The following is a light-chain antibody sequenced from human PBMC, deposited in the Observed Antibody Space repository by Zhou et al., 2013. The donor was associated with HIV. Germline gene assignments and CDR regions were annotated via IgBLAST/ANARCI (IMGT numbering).Light chain of an antibody. CDR2: DAS. V-gene: IGKV3D-20*02. Sequence: EIVLTQSPGHPVFVSRGKATLFCRASQNINSSLAWYQHKPGQPPRLLIYDASTRATGIPDRFSGSGSGTDFTLTVTRLGPEDFAVFYCQHCNNWPPYSFGQGTKLEIK. CDR3: QHCNNWPPYS. CDR1: QNINSS. J-gene: IGKJ2*03.